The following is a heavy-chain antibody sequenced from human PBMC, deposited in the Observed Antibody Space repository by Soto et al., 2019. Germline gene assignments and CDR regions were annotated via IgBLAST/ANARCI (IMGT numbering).Heavy chain of an antibody. CDR3: ARESLYSSGWYYFDY. D-gene: IGHD6-19*01. CDR1: GGSISSYY. V-gene: IGHV4-59*01. Sequence: SETLSLTYTVSGGSISSYYWSWIRQPPGKGLEWIGYIYYSGSTNYNPSLKSRVTISVDTSKNQFSLKLSSVTAADTAVYYCARESLYSSGWYYFDYWGQGTLVTVSS. CDR2: IYYSGST. J-gene: IGHJ4*02.